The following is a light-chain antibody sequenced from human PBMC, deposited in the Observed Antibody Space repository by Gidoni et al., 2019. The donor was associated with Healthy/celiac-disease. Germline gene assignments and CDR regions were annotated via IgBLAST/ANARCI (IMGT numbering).Light chain of an antibody. CDR1: QSVSSY. CDR3: QQYNNWLT. J-gene: IGKJ4*01. V-gene: IGKV3-15*01. CDR2: GAS. Sequence: EIVMTQSPATLSVSPGERATLSCSASQSVSSYLAWYQQKPGQAPRLLIYGASTRATGIPARFSGSGSGTEFTLTISSLQSEDFAVYYCQQYNNWLTVGGXTKVEIK.